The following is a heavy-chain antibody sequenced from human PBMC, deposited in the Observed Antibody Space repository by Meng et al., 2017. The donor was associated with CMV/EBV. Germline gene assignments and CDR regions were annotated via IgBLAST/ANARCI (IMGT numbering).Heavy chain of an antibody. J-gene: IGHJ4*02. CDR1: GGSFSGYY. Sequence: SETLSLTCAVYGGSFSGYYWSWIRQPPGKGLEWIGEINHSGSTNYNPSLKSRVTISVDTSKNQFSLKLSSVTDADTAVYYCARGKVDIVNWGQGTLVTVSS. V-gene: IGHV4-34*01. CDR2: INHSGST. D-gene: IGHD5-12*01. CDR3: ARGKVDIVN.